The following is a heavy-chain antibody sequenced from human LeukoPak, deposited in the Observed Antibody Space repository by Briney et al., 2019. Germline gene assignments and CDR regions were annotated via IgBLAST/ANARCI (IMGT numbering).Heavy chain of an antibody. CDR1: GGSISSGGYS. J-gene: IGHJ6*02. Sequence: TSETLSLTCAVSGGSISSGGYSWSWIRQPPGKGLEWIGYIYYNGNTNYSPSLKSRVTMSVDTSKNLFSLKVSSVTAADTAVYYCARGRCNYYGMDVWGQGTTVTVSS. CDR2: IYYNGNT. CDR3: ARGRCNYYGMDV. V-gene: IGHV4-61*08. D-gene: IGHD4/OR15-4a*01.